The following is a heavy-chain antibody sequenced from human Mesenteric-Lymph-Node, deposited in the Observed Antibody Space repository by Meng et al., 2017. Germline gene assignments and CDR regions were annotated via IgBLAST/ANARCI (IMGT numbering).Heavy chain of an antibody. CDR3: ARGADEIAAAGWGFDY. CDR1: GGSISSYY. V-gene: IGHV4-59*01. J-gene: IGHJ4*02. Sequence: SEILSLTCTVSGGSISSYYWSWIRQPPGKGLEWIGYIYYSGSTNYNPSLKSRVTISVDTSKNQFSLKLSSVTAADTAVYYCARGADEIAAAGWGFDYWGQGTLVTVSS. CDR2: IYYSGST. D-gene: IGHD6-13*01.